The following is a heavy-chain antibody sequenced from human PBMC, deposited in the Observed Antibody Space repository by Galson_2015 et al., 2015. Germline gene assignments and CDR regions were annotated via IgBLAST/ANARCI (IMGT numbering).Heavy chain of an antibody. CDR3: ARDPATVTTFFGMDV. V-gene: IGHV3-30-3*01. J-gene: IGHJ6*02. CDR1: GFTFSSYA. CDR2: ISYDGSNK. D-gene: IGHD4-17*01. Sequence: SLRLSCAASGFTFSSYAMHWVRQAPGKGLEWVAVISYDGSNKYYADSVKGRFTISRDNSKNTLYLQMNSLRAEDTAVYYCARDPATVTTFFGMDVWGQGTTVTVSS.